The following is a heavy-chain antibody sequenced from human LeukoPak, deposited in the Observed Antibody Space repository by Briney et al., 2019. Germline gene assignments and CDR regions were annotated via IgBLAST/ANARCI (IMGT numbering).Heavy chain of an antibody. J-gene: IGHJ4*02. V-gene: IGHV3-30*02. Sequence: GVPLRLSCAASGFTFSIYGMHWVRQSPGKGLEWVAFIRYDGSNKYYADSVKGRFTISRDNSKNTLYLRMNSLRAEDTAVYCCANEYSSGWSHYFDYWGQGTLVTVSS. CDR2: IRYDGSNK. CDR1: GFTFSIYG. D-gene: IGHD6-19*01. CDR3: ANEYSSGWSHYFDY.